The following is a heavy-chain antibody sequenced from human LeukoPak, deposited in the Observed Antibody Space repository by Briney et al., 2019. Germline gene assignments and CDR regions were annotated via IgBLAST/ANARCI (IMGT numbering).Heavy chain of an antibody. J-gene: IGHJ4*02. CDR3: ARHRSSWYEGGLDY. CDR2: IYQSGST. V-gene: IGHV4-38-2*02. D-gene: IGHD6-13*01. Sequence: SETLSLTCSVSGYSISSGYYWGWIRQSPGKGLEWIGSIYQSGSTYYNPSLKSRVTISADTSKSQFSLKLSSVTAADTAVYYCARHRSSWYEGGLDYWGQGTLVTVSS. CDR1: GYSISSGYY.